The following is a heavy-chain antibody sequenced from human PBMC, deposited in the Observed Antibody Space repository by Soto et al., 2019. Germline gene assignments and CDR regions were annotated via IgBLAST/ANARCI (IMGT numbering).Heavy chain of an antibody. J-gene: IGHJ6*02. V-gene: IGHV3-9*01. CDR3: AKGGGNLGYYYYGMDV. Sequence: GGSLRLSCAASGFTFDDYAMHWVRQAPGKGLEWVSGISWNSGSIGYADSVKGRFTISRDNAKNSLYLQMNSLRAEDTALYYCAKGGGNLGYYYYGMDVWVQVXTVTVSS. CDR1: GFTFDDYA. D-gene: IGHD7-27*01. CDR2: ISWNSGSI.